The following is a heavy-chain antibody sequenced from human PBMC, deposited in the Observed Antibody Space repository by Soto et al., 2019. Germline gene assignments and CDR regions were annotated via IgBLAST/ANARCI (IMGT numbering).Heavy chain of an antibody. V-gene: IGHV5-10-1*01. D-gene: IGHD2-21*02. CDR2: INPSDTYT. J-gene: IGHJ4*02. CDR3: ARNILYGGDLYFDY. CDR1: GYSFPTYW. Sequence: GASLKLSCKGSGYSFPTYWISWVRQMPGKGLEWMGRINPSDTYTTYNPSFQGHVAISADKSISTDYLQWSSLKASDTAMYYCARNILYGGDLYFDYWGQAAPVAVSS.